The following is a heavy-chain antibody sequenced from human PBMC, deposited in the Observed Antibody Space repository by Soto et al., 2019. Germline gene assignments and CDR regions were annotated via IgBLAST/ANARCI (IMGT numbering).Heavy chain of an antibody. D-gene: IGHD1-7*01. CDR2: IGANGQGI. V-gene: IGHV3-23*01. CDR3: AKDRNYPRDQFHY. J-gene: IGHJ4*02. Sequence: GALRLSCAASGFTFSTYALSWVRQAPGKGLEWVSAIGANGQGIYYADSVRGRFTISRDNSKNTIFLHMDSLRAEDTAVYYCAKDRNYPRDQFHYWGQGTLVTVSS. CDR1: GFTFSTYA.